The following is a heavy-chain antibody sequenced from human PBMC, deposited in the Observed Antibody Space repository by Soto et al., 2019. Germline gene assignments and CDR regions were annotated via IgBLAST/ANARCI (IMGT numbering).Heavy chain of an antibody. Sequence: LVKGYCKAAGYSFSVSDVDWGRQATGQGLEWMGWMNPTSGNTGYAQKFQGRVTMTRNTSISTAYMELSSLRSEDTAVYYCARGLGYYGSGPGPWGQGTLVTVSS. V-gene: IGHV1-8*01. CDR2: MNPTSGNT. D-gene: IGHD3-10*01. CDR1: GYSFSVSD. J-gene: IGHJ5*02. CDR3: ARGLGYYGSGPGP.